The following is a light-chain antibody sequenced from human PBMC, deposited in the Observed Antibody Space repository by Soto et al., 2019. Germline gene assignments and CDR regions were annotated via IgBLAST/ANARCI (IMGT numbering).Light chain of an antibody. Sequence: QLVLTQPPSASGTPGQRVTISCSGSSSNIGSNTVNWYQQLPGTAPKLLIYSINQRPSGVPDRFSGSKSGTSASLAISGLQSEDEADYYCAAWDDSLNGPVFGGGTKLTVL. CDR3: AAWDDSLNGPV. CDR2: SIN. V-gene: IGLV1-44*01. J-gene: IGLJ2*01. CDR1: SSNIGSNT.